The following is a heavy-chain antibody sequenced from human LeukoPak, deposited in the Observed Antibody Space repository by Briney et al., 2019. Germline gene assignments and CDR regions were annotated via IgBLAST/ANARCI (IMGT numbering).Heavy chain of an antibody. D-gene: IGHD3-22*01. CDR2: VYYTGST. J-gene: IGHJ3*02. CDR3: ASYYDSSGYYAFDI. V-gene: IGHV4-59*12. CDR1: GDFISGYH. Sequence: SETLSLTCNISGDFISGYHWSWIRQPPGKGLEWIGYVYYTGSTNYNPSLKSRVTISVDTSKNQFSLKLSSVTAADTAVYYCASYYDSSGYYAFDIWGQGTMVTVSS.